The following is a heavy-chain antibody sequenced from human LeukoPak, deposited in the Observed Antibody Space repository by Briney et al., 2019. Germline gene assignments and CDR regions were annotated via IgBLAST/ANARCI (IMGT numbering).Heavy chain of an antibody. CDR3: ARSRGYSSIYYFDY. Sequence: GESLKISCKGSGYSFTSYWIGWGRRMPGKGLGWLGIIYPGDSDTRYSPSFQSQVTISADRSISTAYLQWSSLKASDTAMYYCARSRGYSSIYYFDYWGQGTLVTVSS. CDR1: GYSFTSYW. CDR2: IYPGDSDT. J-gene: IGHJ4*02. D-gene: IGHD5-18*01. V-gene: IGHV5-51*01.